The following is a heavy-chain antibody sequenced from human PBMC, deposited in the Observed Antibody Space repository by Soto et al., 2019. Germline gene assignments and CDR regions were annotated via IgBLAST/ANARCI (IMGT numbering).Heavy chain of an antibody. CDR1: GCCINYNSYY. CDR3: SRLVVVAPLANA. CDR2: IFYTGTT. Sequence: SETLSHPCSVSGCCINYNSYYWVLIRQPPGKGLEWVGGIFYTGTTYYSPSLKDRVTISVDTSKNSFSLNLTSVTAADTAVYCVSRLVVVAPLANAWGQGTPGTVSS. V-gene: IGHV4-39*02. J-gene: IGHJ5*02. D-gene: IGHD2-15*01.